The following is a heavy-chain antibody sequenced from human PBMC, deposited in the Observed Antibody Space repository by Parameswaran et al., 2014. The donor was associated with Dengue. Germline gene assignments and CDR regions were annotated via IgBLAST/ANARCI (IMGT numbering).Heavy chain of an antibody. D-gene: IGHD2-15*01. CDR1: SNA. Sequence: SNARWIRQPPGKGLEWVSAISGSGGSTYYADSVKGRFTISRDNSKNTLYLQMNSLRAEDTAVYYCAKAPELYYCSGGSCYYFDYWGQGTLVTVSS. CDR3: AKAPELYYCSGGSCYYFDY. CDR2: ISGSGGST. V-gene: IGHV3-23*01. J-gene: IGHJ4*02.